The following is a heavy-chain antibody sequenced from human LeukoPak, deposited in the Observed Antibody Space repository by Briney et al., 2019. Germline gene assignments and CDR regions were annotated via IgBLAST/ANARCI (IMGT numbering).Heavy chain of an antibody. J-gene: IGHJ4*02. D-gene: IGHD2-15*01. Sequence: SETLSLTCSVSGGSISSSTYYWGWIRQPPGKGLEWIGSVYYSGTTTYNPSLESRVTISVDTSKNQFSLKLGSVTAADTAVYYCASGISGGYWGQGTLVTVSS. V-gene: IGHV4-39*07. CDR1: GGSISSSTYY. CDR2: VYYSGTT. CDR3: ASGISGGY.